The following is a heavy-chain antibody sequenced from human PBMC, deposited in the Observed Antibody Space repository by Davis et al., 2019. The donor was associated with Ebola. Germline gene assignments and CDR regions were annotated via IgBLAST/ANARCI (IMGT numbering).Heavy chain of an antibody. V-gene: IGHV3-9*01. CDR1: GFTFDDYA. CDR3: AKDHYAAIVVVVAATPDY. J-gene: IGHJ4*02. Sequence: SLKISCAASGFTFDDYAMHWVRQAPGKGLEWVSGISWNSGSIGYADSVKGRFTISRDNAKNSLYLQMNSLRAEDTAVYYCAKDHYAAIVVVVAATPDYWGQGTLVTVSS. D-gene: IGHD2-15*01. CDR2: ISWNSGSI.